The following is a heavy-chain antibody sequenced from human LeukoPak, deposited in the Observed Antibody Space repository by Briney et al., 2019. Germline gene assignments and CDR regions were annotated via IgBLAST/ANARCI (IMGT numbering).Heavy chain of an antibody. CDR3: ARDRAAWARYGSGPTRGFDP. Sequence: ASVNVSCMASGYTFTGYYMHWVRQAPGQGLEWMGWINPNSGGINYAQKFQGWVTMTRDTSISTAYMELSRLRSDDTAVYYCARDRAAWARYGSGPTRGFDPWGQGTLVTVSS. CDR1: GYTFTGYY. V-gene: IGHV1-2*04. CDR2: INPNSGGI. J-gene: IGHJ5*02. D-gene: IGHD3-10*01.